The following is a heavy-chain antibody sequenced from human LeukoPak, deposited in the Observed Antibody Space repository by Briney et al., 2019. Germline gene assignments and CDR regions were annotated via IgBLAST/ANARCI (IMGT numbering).Heavy chain of an antibody. D-gene: IGHD1-26*01. J-gene: IGHJ6*02. CDR2: IYYSGNT. Sequence: SETLSLTCTVSGGSISSYYWSWIRQPPGKGLEWIGYIYYSGNTNYNPSLKSRVTISVDTSKNQFSLKLSSVTAADTAVYYCARHKDSGSYYYYYYGMDVWGQGTTVTVSS. CDR3: ARHKDSGSYYYYYYGMDV. CDR1: GGSISSYY. V-gene: IGHV4-59*08.